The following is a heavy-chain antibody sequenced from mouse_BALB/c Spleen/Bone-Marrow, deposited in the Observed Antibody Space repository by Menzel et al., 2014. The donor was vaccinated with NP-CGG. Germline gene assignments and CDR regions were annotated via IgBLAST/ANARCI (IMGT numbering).Heavy chain of an antibody. CDR2: IDPANGNT. Sequence: VQLQQSGAELVKPGASVKLSCTASGFNIKDTYMHWVKQRPEQGLEWIGRIDPANGNTKYDPKFQGKATITADTSSNTAYLQLSSLTSEDTAVYYCARSTGVTDGVAYWGQGTLVTVSA. J-gene: IGHJ3*01. V-gene: IGHV14-3*02. CDR1: GFNIKDTY. D-gene: IGHD2-13*01. CDR3: ARSTGVTDGVAY.